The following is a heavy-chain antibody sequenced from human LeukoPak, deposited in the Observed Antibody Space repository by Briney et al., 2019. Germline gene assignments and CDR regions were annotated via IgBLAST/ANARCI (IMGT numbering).Heavy chain of an antibody. D-gene: IGHD3-3*01. CDR2: ISAYNGNT. J-gene: IGHJ4*02. CDR3: ARVTGYDFWSGYQNSYFDY. CDR1: GYTFTSYG. V-gene: IGHV1-18*01. Sequence: ASVRVSCKASGYTFTSYGISWVRQAPGQGLEWMGWISAYNGNTNYAQELQGRVTMTTDTSTSTAYMELRSLRSDDTAVYYCARVTGYDFWSGYQNSYFDYWGQGTLVTVSS.